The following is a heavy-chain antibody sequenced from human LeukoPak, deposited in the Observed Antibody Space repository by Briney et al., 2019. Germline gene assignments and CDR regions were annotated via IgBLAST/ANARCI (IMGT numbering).Heavy chain of an antibody. CDR2: IYYSGRT. D-gene: IGHD5-12*01. Sequence: SETLSLTCTVSGGSISSYYWSWIRQPPGKGREGIGYIYYSGRTNYNPSLKSRVTISVDTSKNQFSLKLSSVTAADTAVYYCASSAMPTIDAFDIWGQGTMVTVSS. V-gene: IGHV4-59*01. J-gene: IGHJ3*02. CDR1: GGSISSYY. CDR3: ASSAMPTIDAFDI.